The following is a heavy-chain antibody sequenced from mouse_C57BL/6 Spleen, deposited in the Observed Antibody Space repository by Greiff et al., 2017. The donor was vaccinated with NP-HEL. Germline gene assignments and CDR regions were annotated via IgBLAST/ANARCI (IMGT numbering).Heavy chain of an antibody. V-gene: IGHV1-26*01. D-gene: IGHD2-1*01. CDR3: ARRAGGNSLFAYFDY. CDR1: GYTFTDYY. J-gene: IGHJ2*01. CDR2: INPNNGGT. Sequence: EVQLQQSGPELVKPGASVKISCKASGYTFTDYYMNWVKQSHGKSLEWIGDINPNNGGTSYNQKFKGKATLTVDKSSSTAYMELRSLTSEDSAVYYGARRAGGNSLFAYFDYWGQGTTLTVSS.